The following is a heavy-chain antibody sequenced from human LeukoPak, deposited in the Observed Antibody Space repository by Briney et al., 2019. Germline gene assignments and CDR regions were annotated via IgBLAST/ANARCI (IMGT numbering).Heavy chain of an antibody. J-gene: IGHJ4*02. V-gene: IGHV1-69*13. Sequence: RASVKVSCTASGYTFTSHDINWVRQATGRGLEWMGGIIPIFGTANYAQKFQGRVTITADESTSTAYMELSSLRSEDTAVYYCARERVPAAISGFCDYWGQGTLVTVSS. CDR2: IIPIFGTA. CDR1: GYTFTSHD. D-gene: IGHD2-2*02. CDR3: ARERVPAAISGFCDY.